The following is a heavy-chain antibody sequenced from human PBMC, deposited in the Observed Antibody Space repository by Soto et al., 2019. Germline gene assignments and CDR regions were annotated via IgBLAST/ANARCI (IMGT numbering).Heavy chain of an antibody. V-gene: IGHV1-46*01. J-gene: IGHJ5*02. CDR1: GYTFTSYY. D-gene: IGHD2-2*01. CDR3: ERNARRVPAAQPFDP. CDR2: INPSGGST. Sequence: ASVKVSCKASGYTFTSYYMHWVRQAPGQGLEWMGIINPSGGSTSYAQKFQGRVTMTRDTSTSTVYMELNSLRSEDTAVYYCERNARRVPAAQPFDPWGQGTLVTVSS.